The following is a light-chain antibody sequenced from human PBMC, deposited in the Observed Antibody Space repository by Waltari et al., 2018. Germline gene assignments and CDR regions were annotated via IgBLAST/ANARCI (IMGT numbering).Light chain of an antibody. CDR3: SSYTSSSGV. Sequence: QSALTQPASVSGSPGQSITISCTGTSRDVGGYNYVSWYQQHPGKAPKLMIYEVSNRPSGVSNRFSGSKSGNTASLTISGLQAEDEADYYCSSYTSSSGVFGTGTKVTVL. J-gene: IGLJ1*01. CDR1: SRDVGGYNY. CDR2: EVS. V-gene: IGLV2-14*01.